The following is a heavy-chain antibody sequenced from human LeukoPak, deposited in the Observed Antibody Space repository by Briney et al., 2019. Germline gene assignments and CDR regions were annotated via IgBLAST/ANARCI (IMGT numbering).Heavy chain of an antibody. CDR3: AKGLYSSGSGLHY. CDR2: INSDGSST. J-gene: IGHJ4*02. D-gene: IGHD6-25*01. Sequence: GGSLRLSCAASGFTFSNYWMHWVRQAPGRGLVWVSRINSDGSSTNYADSVKGRFTISRDNAKNTLYLQMNSLRAEDMALYYCAKGLYSSGSGLHYWGQGTLVTVSS. CDR1: GFTFSNYW. V-gene: IGHV3-74*01.